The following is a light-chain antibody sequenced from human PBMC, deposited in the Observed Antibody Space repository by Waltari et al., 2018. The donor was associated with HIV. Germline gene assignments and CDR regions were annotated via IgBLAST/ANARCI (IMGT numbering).Light chain of an antibody. V-gene: IGKV1-5*03. CDR1: ESISTF. CDR2: GAS. J-gene: IGKJ1*01. Sequence: DIQLPQSTSTLSVSVGDRVTITCRASESISTFLVWYQQKPGKAPRLLIFGASSLQNGVPSRFIGSGSGTDFTLTISSLQPDDFATYYCQHYRSSFRTFGQGTRVEMK. CDR3: QHYRSSFRT.